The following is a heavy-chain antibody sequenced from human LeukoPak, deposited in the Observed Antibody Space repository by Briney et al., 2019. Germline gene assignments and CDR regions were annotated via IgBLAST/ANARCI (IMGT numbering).Heavy chain of an antibody. Sequence: SETLSLTCTVSGGSISSYYWSWIRQPAGKGLEWIGRIYTSGSTNYNPSLKSRVTMSVDTSKNQFSLKLASVTAADAAVYYCARSSVYRSSWLIDYWGQGTLVTVSS. V-gene: IGHV4-4*07. CDR1: GGSISSYY. J-gene: IGHJ4*02. CDR3: ARSSVYRSSWLIDY. D-gene: IGHD6-13*01. CDR2: IYTSGST.